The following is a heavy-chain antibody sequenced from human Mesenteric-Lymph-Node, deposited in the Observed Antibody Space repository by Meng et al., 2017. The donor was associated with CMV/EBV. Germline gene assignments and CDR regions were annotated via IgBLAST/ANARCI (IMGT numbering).Heavy chain of an antibody. J-gene: IGHJ5*02. Sequence: SETLSLTCTVSGGSISPYFWSWIRQPPGKGLEWIGYIYYNGNTNSNPSLKSRLTISLDTSKNQFSLNLGSVTAADTAVYYCASLWGSGYDYAFDPWGQGTLVTVSS. CDR2: IYYNGNT. CDR3: ASLWGSGYDYAFDP. D-gene: IGHD5-12*01. CDR1: GGSISPYF. V-gene: IGHV4-59*01.